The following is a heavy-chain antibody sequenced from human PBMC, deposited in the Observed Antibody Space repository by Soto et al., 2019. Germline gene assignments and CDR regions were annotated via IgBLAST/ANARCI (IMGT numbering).Heavy chain of an antibody. V-gene: IGHV4-30-2*01. CDR1: GGSISSGGYS. J-gene: IGHJ5*02. D-gene: IGHD3-22*01. CDR3: ARGSDYYDSSGPLPFDP. Sequence: PSETLSLTCAVSGGSISSGGYSWSWIRQPPGKGLEWIGYIYHSGSTYYNPSLKSRVTISVDRSKNQFSLKLSSVTAADTAVYYCARGSDYYDSSGPLPFDPWGQGTLVTVSS. CDR2: IYHSGST.